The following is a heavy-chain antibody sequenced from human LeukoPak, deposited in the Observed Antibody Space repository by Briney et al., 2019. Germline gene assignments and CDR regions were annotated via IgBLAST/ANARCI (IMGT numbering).Heavy chain of an antibody. D-gene: IGHD3-9*01. J-gene: IGHJ3*02. Sequence: SETLSLTCAVYGGSFSGNYWSWIRQPPGKGLEWIGEINHSGSTNYNPSLKSRVTISVDTSKDQFSLKLGCLTAADPAVYYLAGRYFDWSDAFDIWGQGTMVTVSS. CDR2: INHSGST. CDR1: GGSFSGNY. CDR3: AGRYFDWSDAFDI. V-gene: IGHV4-34*01.